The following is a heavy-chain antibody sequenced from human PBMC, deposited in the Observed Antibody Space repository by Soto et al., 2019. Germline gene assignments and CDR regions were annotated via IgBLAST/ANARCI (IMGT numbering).Heavy chain of an antibody. J-gene: IGHJ6*02. CDR1: GGSISSGDYY. Sequence: SETLSLTCTVSGGSISSGDYYWSWIRQPPGKGLEWIGYIYYSGSTYYNPSLKSRVTISVDTSKNQFSLKLSSVTAADTAVYYCARDLLPSSWSTYYYYYYGMDVWGQGTTVTVSS. D-gene: IGHD6-13*01. CDR3: ARDLLPSSWSTYYYYYYGMDV. V-gene: IGHV4-30-4*01. CDR2: IYYSGST.